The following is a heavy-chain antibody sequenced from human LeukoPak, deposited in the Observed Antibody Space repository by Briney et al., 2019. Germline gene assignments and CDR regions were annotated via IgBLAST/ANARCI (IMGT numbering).Heavy chain of an antibody. J-gene: IGHJ4*02. CDR3: TTMPLGYCSSATCYAYFDY. V-gene: IGHV3-21*01. Sequence: PGGSLRLSCAASGFTFSSYSMNWVRQAPGKGLEWVSSISSSSSYIYYADSVKGRFTISRDNAKNSLYLQMNSLRAEDTAVYYCTTMPLGYCSSATCYAYFDYWGQGTLVTVSS. CDR1: GFTFSSYS. D-gene: IGHD2-2*01. CDR2: ISSSSSYI.